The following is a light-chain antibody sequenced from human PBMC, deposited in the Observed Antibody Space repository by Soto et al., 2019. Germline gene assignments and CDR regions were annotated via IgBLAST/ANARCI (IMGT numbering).Light chain of an antibody. V-gene: IGLV2-14*01. CDR1: SSDVGGYNY. CDR3: TSYTSSSTLDV. Sequence: QSVLAQPASVSGSPGQSITISCSGTSSDVGGYNYVSWYQQHPGKARKLMIYEVSNRPLGVSNRFSGSKSGNTASLTISGLQAEDEADYYCTSYTSSSTLDVFGTGTKVTVL. CDR2: EVS. J-gene: IGLJ1*01.